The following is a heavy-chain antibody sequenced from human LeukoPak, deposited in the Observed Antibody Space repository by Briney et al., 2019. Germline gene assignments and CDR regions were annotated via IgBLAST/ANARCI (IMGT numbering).Heavy chain of an antibody. Sequence: PSETLSLTCTVSGGSVSSVNSHWGWIRQPAGKRLEWIGRVYSSGNTNYNPSFKGRVTISVDTSKNQFSLKVTSVTAADTAVYHCARDLKPYSSGWLNYFDSWGQGALVTVSS. CDR1: GGSVSSVNSH. V-gene: IGHV4-61*02. CDR2: VYSSGNT. D-gene: IGHD6-19*01. J-gene: IGHJ4*02. CDR3: ARDLKPYSSGWLNYFDS.